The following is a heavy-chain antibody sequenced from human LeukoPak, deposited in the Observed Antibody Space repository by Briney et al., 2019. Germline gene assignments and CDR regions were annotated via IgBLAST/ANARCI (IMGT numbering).Heavy chain of an antibody. CDR2: IYSCGST. D-gene: IGHD5-24*01. Sequence: GGPLRLSCAASGFTVSSNHKSWVRQAPGKAREWLSVIYSCGSTYYADSVKGRFTIYRDNSKNSLYLQMNSLKAEDMSEYYCATNRDGYNYDLDYWGQGTLVTVSS. J-gene: IGHJ4*02. CDR1: GFTVSSNH. V-gene: IGHV3-53*01. CDR3: ATNRDGYNYDLDY.